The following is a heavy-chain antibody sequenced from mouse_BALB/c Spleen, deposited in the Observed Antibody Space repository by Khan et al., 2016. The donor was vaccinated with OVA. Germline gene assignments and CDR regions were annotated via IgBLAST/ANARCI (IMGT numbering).Heavy chain of an antibody. CDR2: IRSTGGT. Sequence: EVELVESGPGLVKPSQSLSLTCTVTGYSITSDYAWNWIRQFPGNKLEWMGYIRSTGGTRLNPSLKSRISVTRDTSKNQFFLQLKSVTTEDTATYYCARSLYYSFGYALDCWGRGTSVTVSS. D-gene: IGHD2-12*01. CDR1: GYSITSDYA. V-gene: IGHV3-2*02. CDR3: ARSLYYSFGYALDC. J-gene: IGHJ4*01.